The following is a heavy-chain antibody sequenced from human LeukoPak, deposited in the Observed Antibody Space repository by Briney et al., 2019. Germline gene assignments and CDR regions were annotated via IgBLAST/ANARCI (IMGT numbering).Heavy chain of an antibody. D-gene: IGHD6-19*01. CDR3: ATLSSGWFPLFDY. CDR1: GGAISGYY. V-gene: IGHV4-59*01. CDR2: IDDSGST. J-gene: IGHJ4*02. Sequence: SETLSLTCIVSGGAISGYYCSWIRQPPGKGLEWIGYIDDSGSTKYNPSLKSRVTISVDTSKNQLSLKLTSVTAADTAVYYCATLSSGWFPLFDYWGQGTLVTVSS.